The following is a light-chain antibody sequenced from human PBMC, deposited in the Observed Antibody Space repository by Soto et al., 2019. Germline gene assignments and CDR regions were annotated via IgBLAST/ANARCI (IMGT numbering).Light chain of an antibody. V-gene: IGKV3-20*01. CDR1: QSVSSTY. CDR3: QQYGGSPIT. J-gene: IGKJ5*01. CDR2: AAS. Sequence: EIVLTQSPGTLSLSPGERVTLSCRASQSVSSTYLAWYQQKPGQAPRLLIYAASSRATGIPDRFSGSGSGTDLTLTISRLEPEDFAVYYCQQYGGSPITFGQGTRLEIK.